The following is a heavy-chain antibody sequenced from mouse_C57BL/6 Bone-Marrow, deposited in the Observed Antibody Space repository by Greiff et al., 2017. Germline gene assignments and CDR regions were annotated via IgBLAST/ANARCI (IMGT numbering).Heavy chain of an antibody. CDR2: ISSGSSTI. D-gene: IGHD1-2*01. CDR1: GFTFSDYG. CDR3: ARDYGLAY. V-gene: IGHV5-17*01. Sequence: EVQVVESGGGLVKPGGSLKLSCAASGFTFSDYGMHWVRQAPEKGLEWVAYISSGSSTIYYADTVKGRFTISRDNAKNTLFLQMTSLRSEDTAMYYCARDYGLAYWGQGTLVTVSA. J-gene: IGHJ3*01.